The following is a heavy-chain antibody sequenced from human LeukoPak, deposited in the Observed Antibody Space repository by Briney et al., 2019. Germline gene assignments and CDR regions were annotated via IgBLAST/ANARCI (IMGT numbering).Heavy chain of an antibody. Sequence: GGSLRLSCAASGFTFNSYTMNWVRQAPGKGLEWVSSISSSSSYIHYADSVKGRFTISRDNAKNSLYLQMNSLRAEDTAVYYCARPYYDFWSGYYTHWGQGTLVTVSS. CDR1: GFTFNSYT. D-gene: IGHD3-3*01. CDR2: ISSSSSYI. CDR3: ARPYYDFWSGYYTH. J-gene: IGHJ4*02. V-gene: IGHV3-21*01.